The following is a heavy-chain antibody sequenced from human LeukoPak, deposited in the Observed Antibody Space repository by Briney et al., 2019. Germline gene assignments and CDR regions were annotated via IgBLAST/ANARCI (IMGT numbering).Heavy chain of an antibody. D-gene: IGHD3-22*01. CDR1: GGSISSGGYY. J-gene: IGHJ5*02. V-gene: IGHV4-61*02. CDR3: ARDGITYYYDSSGSLAFDP. CDR2: IYTSGST. Sequence: SETLSLTCTVSGGSISSGGYYWSWIRQPAGKGLEWIGRIYTSGSTNYNPSLKSRVTISVDTSKNQFSLKLSSVTAADTAVYYCARDGITYYYDSSGSLAFDPWGQGTLVTVSS.